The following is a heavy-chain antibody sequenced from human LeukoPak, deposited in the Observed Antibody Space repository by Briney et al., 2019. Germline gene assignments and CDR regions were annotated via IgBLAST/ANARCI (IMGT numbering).Heavy chain of an antibody. Sequence: SETLSLTCTVSGGSISSGSYYWSWIRQPAGKGLEWIGRIYTSGSTNYNPSLKSRVTISVDTSKNQFSLKLSSVTAADTAVYYCARERSIAGQIDYWGQGTLVTVSS. D-gene: IGHD6-13*01. CDR1: GGSISSGSYY. CDR2: IYTSGST. CDR3: ARERSIAGQIDY. J-gene: IGHJ4*02. V-gene: IGHV4-61*02.